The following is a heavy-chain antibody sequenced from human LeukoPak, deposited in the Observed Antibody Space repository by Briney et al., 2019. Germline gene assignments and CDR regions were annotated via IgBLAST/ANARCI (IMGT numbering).Heavy chain of an antibody. V-gene: IGHV4-34*01. D-gene: IGHD3-22*01. CDR3: ARDSSGYSLVDY. J-gene: IGHJ4*02. CDR1: GGSFSGYY. Sequence: SETLSLTCAVYGGSFSGYYWSWIRQPPGKGLEWIGEINHSGSTNYNPSLKSRVTISVDTSKNQFSLKLSSVTAADTAVYYCARDSSGYSLVDYWGQGTLVTVSS. CDR2: INHSGST.